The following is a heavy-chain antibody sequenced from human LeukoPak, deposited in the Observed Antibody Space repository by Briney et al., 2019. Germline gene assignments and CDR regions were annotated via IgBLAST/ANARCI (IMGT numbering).Heavy chain of an antibody. J-gene: IGHJ4*02. CDR2: IYYSGST. CDR3: ARGAAAGTSFDY. V-gene: IGHV4-59*01. Sequence: SETLSLTCTVSGGTISSYYWSWIRQPPGKGLKWIGYIYYSGSTNYNPSLKSRVTISVDTSKNQFSLKLSSVTAADTAVYYCARGAAAGTSFDYWGQGTLVTVSS. D-gene: IGHD6-13*01. CDR1: GGTISSYY.